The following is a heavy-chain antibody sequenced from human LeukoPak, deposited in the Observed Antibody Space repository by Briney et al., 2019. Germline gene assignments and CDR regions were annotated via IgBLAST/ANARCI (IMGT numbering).Heavy chain of an antibody. V-gene: IGHV1-2*06. CDR2: INPNSGGT. CDR3: ARGPYCTNGVCSDNWFDP. J-gene: IGHJ5*02. D-gene: IGHD2-8*01. Sequence: APVKVSCKASGYTFTGYYMHWVRQAPGQGLEWMGRINPNSGGTNYAQKFQGRVTMTRDTSISTAYMELSRLRSDDTAVYYCARGPYCTNGVCSDNWFDPWGQGTLVTVSS. CDR1: GYTFTGYY.